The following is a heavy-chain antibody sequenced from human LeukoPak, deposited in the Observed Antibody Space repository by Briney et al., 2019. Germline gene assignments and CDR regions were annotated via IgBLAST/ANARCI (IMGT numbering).Heavy chain of an antibody. CDR2: IFDSGTTNYNPST. Sequence: SETLSLTCTVSGGSFNSFFWSWIRQPPGKGPEWIGYIFDSGTTNYNPSTNYNPSLKSRVTVSLDTSKNHFSLKLSSVTAADTAVYFCARGGVTTIAQYDYWGQGILVTVSS. D-gene: IGHD5-12*01. CDR3: ARGGVTTIAQYDY. CDR1: GGSFNSFF. V-gene: IGHV4-59*01. J-gene: IGHJ4*02.